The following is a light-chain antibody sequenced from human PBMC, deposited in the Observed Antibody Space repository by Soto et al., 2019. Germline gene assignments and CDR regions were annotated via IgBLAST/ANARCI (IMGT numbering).Light chain of an antibody. CDR1: NSDVGGYNY. CDR3: GSYTSSTTLGV. J-gene: IGLJ2*01. CDR2: AVS. V-gene: IGLV2-14*01. Sequence: QSALTQPASVSGSPGQSITISCTGTNSDVGGYNYVSWYQQHPGKAPKLMIYAVSNRPSGISSRFSGSKSGNTASLTISGLQADDEADYYCGSYTSSTTLGVFGGGTQLTVL.